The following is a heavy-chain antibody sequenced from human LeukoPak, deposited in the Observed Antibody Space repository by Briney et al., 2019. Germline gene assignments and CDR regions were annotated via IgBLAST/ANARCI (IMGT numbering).Heavy chain of an antibody. CDR3: ARDTRGSYNYYYYMDV. CDR2: ISYDGTDK. J-gene: IGHJ6*03. CDR1: GFTFSSFA. V-gene: IGHV3-30*04. D-gene: IGHD1-26*01. Sequence: GGPLRLSCAASGFTFSSFAMHWVRQAPGKGLAWVAVISYDGTDKYQADSVKGRFTISRDNSKNTLYLQMNSLRAEDTAVYYCARDTRGSYNYYYYMDVWGKGTTVTVSS.